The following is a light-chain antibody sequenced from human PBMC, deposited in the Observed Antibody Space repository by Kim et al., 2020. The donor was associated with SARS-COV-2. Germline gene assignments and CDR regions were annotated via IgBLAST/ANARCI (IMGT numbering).Light chain of an antibody. Sequence: DIQMTQSPSSLSASVGDRVTITCRTSQSIRSHLNWYHQKPGRAPKLLIYAASTLQGGVPSRFSGSGSETDFTLTISSLQPEDFATYFCQQSYITPFNCGPGTKVDIK. CDR2: AAS. CDR1: QSIRSH. J-gene: IGKJ3*01. CDR3: QQSYITPFN. V-gene: IGKV1-39*01.